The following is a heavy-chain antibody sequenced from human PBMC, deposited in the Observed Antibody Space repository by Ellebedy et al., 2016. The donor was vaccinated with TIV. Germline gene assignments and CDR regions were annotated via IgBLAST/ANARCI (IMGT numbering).Heavy chain of an antibody. CDR2: ISYSSGYT. Sequence: PGGSLRLSCVAPGFTFSDHYMTWIRQAPGKGLEWISYISYSSGYTNYADSVKGRFTISRDNAKNSLYLQMNSVRAEDTAVYYCARHLKNQNSDYWGQGTLVTVAS. J-gene: IGHJ4*02. CDR1: GFTFSDHY. D-gene: IGHD1-14*01. V-gene: IGHV3-11*06. CDR3: ARHLKNQNSDY.